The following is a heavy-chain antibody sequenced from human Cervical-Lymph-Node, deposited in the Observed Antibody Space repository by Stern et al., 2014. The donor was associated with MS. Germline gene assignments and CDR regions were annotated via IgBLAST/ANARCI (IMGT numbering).Heavy chain of an antibody. CDR2: IITMFGIA. J-gene: IGHJ4*02. D-gene: IGHD3-16*02. CDR3: ARATSDYIWGTYRFLDS. Sequence: QMQLVQSGAEVKKPGSSVKVSCKASGGTISNYIIGWVRQAPGQGLEWMGGIITMFGIADYAEKFQDRVTITADESTSTAYMDLSSLRSEDTAVYYCARATSDYIWGTYRFLDSWGQGTLVIVSS. CDR1: GGTISNYI. V-gene: IGHV1-69*01.